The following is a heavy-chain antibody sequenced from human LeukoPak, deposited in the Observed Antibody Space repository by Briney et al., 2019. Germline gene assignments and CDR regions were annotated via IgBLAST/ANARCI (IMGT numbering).Heavy chain of an antibody. CDR2: INPSAEST. Sequence: ASVKVSCKASGHTFTTYYIHWVRQAPGQGLEWMGVINPSAESTSYAQKFQGRVTMTRDTSTNTVYMELRGLRSDDTAVYYCARGPTVTTLYYFDYWGQGTLVTVSS. V-gene: IGHV1-46*01. CDR1: GHTFTTYY. D-gene: IGHD4-17*01. J-gene: IGHJ4*02. CDR3: ARGPTVTTLYYFDY.